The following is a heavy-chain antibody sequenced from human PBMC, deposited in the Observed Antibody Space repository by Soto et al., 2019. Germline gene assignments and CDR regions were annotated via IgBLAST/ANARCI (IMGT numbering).Heavy chain of an antibody. CDR3: ARYPPVTTSYYYYGMDV. D-gene: IGHD4-4*01. J-gene: IGHJ6*02. CDR2: IIPIFGTA. V-gene: IGHV1-69*12. Sequence: QVQLVQSGAEVKKPGSSVKVSCKASGGTFSSYAISWVRQAPGQGLEWMGGIIPIFGTANYAQKFQGRVTITADESTSTAYMELSSLRSEDTAVYYCARYPPVTTSYYYYGMDVWGQGTTVTVSS. CDR1: GGTFSSYA.